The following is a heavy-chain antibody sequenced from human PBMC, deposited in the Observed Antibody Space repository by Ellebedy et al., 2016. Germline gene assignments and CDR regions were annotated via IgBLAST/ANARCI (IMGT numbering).Heavy chain of an antibody. D-gene: IGHD3-10*01. Sequence: ASVKVSCXASGYTFTSYYMHWVRQAPGQGLEWMGIINPSGGSTSYAQKFQGRVTMTRDTSTSTVYMELSSLRSEDTAVYYCARGRTMVRGVIKFYFDYWGQGTLVTVSS. CDR3: ARGRTMVRGVIKFYFDY. CDR1: GYTFTSYY. V-gene: IGHV1-46*01. J-gene: IGHJ4*02. CDR2: INPSGGST.